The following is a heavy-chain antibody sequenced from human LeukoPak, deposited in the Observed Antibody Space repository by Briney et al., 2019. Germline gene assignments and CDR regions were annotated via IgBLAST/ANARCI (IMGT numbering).Heavy chain of an antibody. D-gene: IGHD4-23*01. V-gene: IGHV4-31*03. CDR3: ARGTVVTRGYYYYMDV. CDR1: GGSISSGGYY. CDR2: IYYSGST. Sequence: SQTLSLTCTVSGGSISSGGYYWSWIRQHPGKGLEWIGYIYYSGSTNYNPSLKSRVTISVDTSKNQFSLKLSSVTAADTAVYYCARGTVVTRGYYYYMDVWGKGTTVTVSS. J-gene: IGHJ6*03.